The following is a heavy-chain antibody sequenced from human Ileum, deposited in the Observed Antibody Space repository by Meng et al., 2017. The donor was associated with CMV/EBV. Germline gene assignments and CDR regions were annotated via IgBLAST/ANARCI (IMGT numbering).Heavy chain of an antibody. CDR1: GFTFSNYW. CDR3: ARIFCATTDCYYDY. J-gene: IGHJ4*02. D-gene: IGHD1-26*01. V-gene: IGHV3-7*01. Sequence: GESLKISYAPSGFTFSNYWMSWVRQAPGEGLEWVANINPNANANYYVDSVKGRFTISRDNAKSSLFLQMASLRAEDTAVYYCARIFCATTDCYYDYWGRGTRVTGSS. CDR2: INPNANAN.